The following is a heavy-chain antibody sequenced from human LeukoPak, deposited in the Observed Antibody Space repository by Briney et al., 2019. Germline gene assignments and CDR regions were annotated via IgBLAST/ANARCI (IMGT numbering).Heavy chain of an antibody. V-gene: IGHV1-2*02. Sequence: ASVKVSCKASGYTFTGYYMHWVRQAPGQGLEWMGWINPNSGGTNYAQKFQGRVTVTRDTSISTAYMELSTLRSDDTAVYYCARGGEYSRSSSTYWGQGTLVAVSS. CDR1: GYTFTGYY. CDR3: ARGGEYSRSSSTY. D-gene: IGHD6-6*01. J-gene: IGHJ4*02. CDR2: INPNSGGT.